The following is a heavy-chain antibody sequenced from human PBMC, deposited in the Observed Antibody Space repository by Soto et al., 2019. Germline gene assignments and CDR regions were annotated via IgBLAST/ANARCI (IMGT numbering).Heavy chain of an antibody. V-gene: IGHV4-61*01. D-gene: IGHD3-10*01. J-gene: IGHJ6*02. CDR2: IYYSGAT. CDR3: ARLSPMAFAGGAYYYSMGV. CDR1: GDSVSSATYY. Sequence: PSETLSLTCSVSGDSVSSATYYWSWIRQPPGKELEWIGYIYYSGATNHNPSLTSRVSISLDMSKNQVSLRLTSVTAADTAVYYCARLSPMAFAGGAYYYSMGVWGQGTTVTVSS.